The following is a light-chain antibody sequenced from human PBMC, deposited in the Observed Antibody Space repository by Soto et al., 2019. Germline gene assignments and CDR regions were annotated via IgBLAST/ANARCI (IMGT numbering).Light chain of an antibody. CDR2: KIS. V-gene: IGKV2-24*01. J-gene: IGKJ2*01. CDR1: QSLLHSDGETY. CDR3: MQATEYPPYT. Sequence: DIVLTQTPLSSPVTLGQPASISCRSSQSLLHSDGETYLSWLQQRPVQPPRLLIYKISNRFSGGPDRFSGSGAGTDLTLKISRVEAEDVGIYYCMQATEYPPYTFGQGTKLEIK.